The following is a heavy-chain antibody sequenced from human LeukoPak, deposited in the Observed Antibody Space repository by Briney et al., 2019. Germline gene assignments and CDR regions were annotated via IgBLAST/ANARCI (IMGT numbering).Heavy chain of an antibody. D-gene: IGHD3-10*01. J-gene: IGHJ4*02. Sequence: PGGSLRLSCAASGFTFSSYSMNWVRQAPGKGLEWVSYISSSSSTIYYADSVKGRFTISRDNAKNSLYLQMNSLRAEDTAVYYCARDWDTYYYGSGSNDYWGQGTLVTVSS. CDR2: ISSSSSTI. V-gene: IGHV3-48*01. CDR1: GFTFSSYS. CDR3: ARDWDTYYYGSGSNDY.